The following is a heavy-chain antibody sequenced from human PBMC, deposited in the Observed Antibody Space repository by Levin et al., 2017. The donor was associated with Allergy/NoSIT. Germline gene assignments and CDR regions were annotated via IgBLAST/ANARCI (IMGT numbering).Heavy chain of an antibody. J-gene: IGHJ4*02. Sequence: GESLKISCKASGYTFTSYYMHWVRQAPGQGLEWMGIINPSGGSTSYEQEFQGRVTMTRDTSTSTVYMELSSLRSEDTAVYYCARDRPSSGWSSVDYWGQGTLVTVSS. D-gene: IGHD6-19*01. CDR3: ARDRPSSGWSSVDY. CDR2: INPSGGST. CDR1: GYTFTSYY. V-gene: IGHV1-46*01.